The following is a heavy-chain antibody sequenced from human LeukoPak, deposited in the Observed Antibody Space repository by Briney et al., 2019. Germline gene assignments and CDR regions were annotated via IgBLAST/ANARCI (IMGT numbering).Heavy chain of an antibody. CDR3: ARGPYDFWSGYSNYYYYGMDV. D-gene: IGHD3-3*01. J-gene: IGHJ6*02. CDR1: GFTFSSFW. V-gene: IGHV4-34*01. CDR2: INHSGST. Sequence: GSLRLSCAASGFTFSSFWMTWVRQPPGKGLEWIGEINHSGSTNYNPSLKSRVTISVDTSKNQFSLKLSSVTAADTAVYYCARGPYDFWSGYSNYYYYGMDVWGQGTTVTVSS.